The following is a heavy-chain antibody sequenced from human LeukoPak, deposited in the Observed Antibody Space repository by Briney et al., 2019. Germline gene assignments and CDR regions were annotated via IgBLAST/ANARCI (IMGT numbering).Heavy chain of an antibody. V-gene: IGHV3-53*01. CDR1: GFTVSSNY. J-gene: IGHJ5*02. CDR2: IYSGGST. D-gene: IGHD4-23*01. CDR3: ARAYGGNDNWFDP. Sequence: GGSLRLSCAASGFTVSSNYMSWVRQAPGKGLEWGSVIYSGGSTYYADSVKGRFTISRDNSKNTLYLQMNSLRAEDTAVYYCARAYGGNDNWFDPWGQGTLVTVSS.